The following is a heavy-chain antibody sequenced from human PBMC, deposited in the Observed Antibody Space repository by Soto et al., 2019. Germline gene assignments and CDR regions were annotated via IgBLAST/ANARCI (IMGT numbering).Heavy chain of an antibody. Sequence: QVQLVESGGGVVQPGRSLRLSCAASGFTFSSYAMHWVRQAPGKGLEWVAVISYDGSNKYYADSAKGRFTISRDNSKNTLYLQMDSLRAEDTAVYYCASGMGATTGWYFDLWGRGTLVTVSS. V-gene: IGHV3-30-3*01. CDR2: ISYDGSNK. J-gene: IGHJ2*01. D-gene: IGHD1-26*01. CDR3: ASGMGATTGWYFDL. CDR1: GFTFSSYA.